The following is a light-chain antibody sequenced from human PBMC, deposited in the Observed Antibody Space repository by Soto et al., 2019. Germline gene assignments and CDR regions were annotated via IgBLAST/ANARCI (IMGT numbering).Light chain of an antibody. Sequence: QSALTQPASVSGSPGQKITIYCTGSSSDVGGSYFVSWFQQHPGKAPKLMIYEVSHRPSGVSSRFSASKSGNTASLTISGLQAEDEADYYCSSYTTTSTLVLFGGGTKLTVL. V-gene: IGLV2-14*01. CDR3: SSYTTTSTLVL. J-gene: IGLJ2*01. CDR2: EVS. CDR1: SSDVGGSYF.